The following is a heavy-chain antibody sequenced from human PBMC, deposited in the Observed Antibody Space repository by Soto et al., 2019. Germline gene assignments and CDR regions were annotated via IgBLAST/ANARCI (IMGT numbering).Heavy chain of an antibody. CDR3: ARDFCGGDCSDDYYYYAMDV. CDR1: GGSVSSTNYY. Sequence: KTSETLSLTCNVSGGSVSSTNYYWGWIRQPPGKGLEWIGYVYYSGSTNYNPSLRSRVTISVDTSKNQFSLKLSSVTAADTAVYYCARDFCGGDCSDDYYYYAMDVWGQGTMVTVSS. J-gene: IGHJ6*02. CDR2: VYYSGST. D-gene: IGHD2-21*02. V-gene: IGHV4-61*01.